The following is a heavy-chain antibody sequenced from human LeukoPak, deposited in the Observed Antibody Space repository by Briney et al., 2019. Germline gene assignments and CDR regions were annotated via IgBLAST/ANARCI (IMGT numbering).Heavy chain of an antibody. CDR3: ARDRGASGSYYTMDY. D-gene: IGHD1-26*01. J-gene: IGHJ4*02. CDR2: ISSGSSTI. Sequence: GGSLRLSCAASGFTFSSYSMNWVRQAPGKGLEWASYISSGSSTIYYEDSVKGRFTISRDNAKNSLYLQMNSLRAEDTAVYYCARDRGASGSYYTMDYWGQGTLVTVSS. CDR1: GFTFSSYS. V-gene: IGHV3-48*01.